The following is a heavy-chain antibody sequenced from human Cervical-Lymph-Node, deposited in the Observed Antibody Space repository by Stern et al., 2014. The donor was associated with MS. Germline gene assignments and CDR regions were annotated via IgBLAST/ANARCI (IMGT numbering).Heavy chain of an antibody. D-gene: IGHD2-21*01. Sequence: EVHLVESGGGLVHPGGSLRLSCAASGFTFSSYWMHWVRQVPGKALVWVSRISPGGSTTHYADSVKGRFTISRDNAKNTLYLQMNSLRAEDTAVYYCARGFRDYWGQGTLVTVSS. J-gene: IGHJ4*02. CDR3: ARGFRDY. CDR2: ISPGGSTT. CDR1: GFTFSSYW. V-gene: IGHV3-74*02.